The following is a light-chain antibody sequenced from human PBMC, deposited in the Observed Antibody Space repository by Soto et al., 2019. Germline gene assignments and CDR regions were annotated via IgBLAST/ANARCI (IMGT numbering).Light chain of an antibody. Sequence: HSALTQPASVSGSPGQSITISCTGTSSDVGGYNYVSWYQQYPGKAPKLMIYEVSDRPSGVSNRFSGSKSGNTASLTISGLQAEDESEYYCSSYTSDNTWVFGGGTKLTVL. V-gene: IGLV2-14*01. CDR1: SSDVGGYNY. CDR3: SSYTSDNTWV. CDR2: EVS. J-gene: IGLJ3*02.